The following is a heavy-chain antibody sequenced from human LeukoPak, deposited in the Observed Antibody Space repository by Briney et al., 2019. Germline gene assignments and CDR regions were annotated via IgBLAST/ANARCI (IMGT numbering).Heavy chain of an antibody. V-gene: IGHV3-23*01. J-gene: IGHJ6*03. D-gene: IGHD4-11*01. Sequence: GGSLRLSCAASGFTFSSYAMSXXXXXXXXXXXXXXXXXXXXGGTYYADSVKGRFTISRDNAKNTLYLQMNSLRAEDTAVYYCAKEPISRGPYTYYDYFMDVWGKGTTATVSS. CDR1: GFTFSSYA. CDR3: AKEPISRGPYTYYDYFMDV. CDR2: XXXXXGGT.